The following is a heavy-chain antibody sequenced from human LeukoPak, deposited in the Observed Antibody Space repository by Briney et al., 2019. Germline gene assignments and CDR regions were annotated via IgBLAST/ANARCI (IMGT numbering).Heavy chain of an antibody. D-gene: IGHD2-15*01. CDR2: ISPYNGNS. CDR3: ARQSYFDGRGDDAFDI. J-gene: IGHJ3*02. CDR1: GYTFNNYG. Sequence: ASVKVSCKASGYTFNNYGISWVRQVPGQGLECMGRISPYNGNSKFAQNFQGRVTVTTETSTSTAYMELRSLRSDDTAVYYCARQSYFDGRGDDAFDIWVQGTMVTVSS. V-gene: IGHV1-18*01.